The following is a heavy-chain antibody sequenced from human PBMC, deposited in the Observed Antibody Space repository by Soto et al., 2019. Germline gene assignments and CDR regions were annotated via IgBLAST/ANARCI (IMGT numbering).Heavy chain of an antibody. D-gene: IGHD2-8*01. CDR2: ISSSSSTI. CDR1: GFTFSSYS. J-gene: IGHJ5*02. CDR3: ARDKGGYCTNGVCTTWFDP. Sequence: VRLSCAASGFTFSSYSMNWVRQAPGKGLEWVSYISSSSSTIYYADSVKGRFTISRDNAKNSLYLQMNSLRDEDTAVYYCARDKGGYCTNGVCTTWFDPWGQGTLVTVSS. V-gene: IGHV3-48*02.